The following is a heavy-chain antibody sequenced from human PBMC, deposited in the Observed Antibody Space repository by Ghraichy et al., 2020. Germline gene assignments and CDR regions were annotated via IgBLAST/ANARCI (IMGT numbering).Heavy chain of an antibody. D-gene: IGHD5-24*01. CDR3: ARSGGRDDYMGDS. CDR2: IKEDGSEK. CDR1: GFSFTSYW. Sequence: GGSLRLSCAASGFSFTSYWVSWVRHTPGKGLEWLANIKEDGSEKYYVDSVEGRFSISRDNAKNALYLEMNSLRDEDTVVYYCARSGGRDDYMGDSWGQGTLVTVSS. V-gene: IGHV3-7*01. J-gene: IGHJ4*02.